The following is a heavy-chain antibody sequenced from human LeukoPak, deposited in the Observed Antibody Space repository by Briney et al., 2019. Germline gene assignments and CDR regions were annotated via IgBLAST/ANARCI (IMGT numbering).Heavy chain of an antibody. V-gene: IGHV1-2*06. J-gene: IGHJ5*02. CDR3: ARDSNYGWFDH. Sequence: ASVKVSCKASGYTFTGYYMHWVRQAPGQGREWMGRINPNSGGTNYAQKFQGRVTMTRDTSISTAYMELSRLRSDDTAVYYCARDSNYGWFDHWGQGTLVTVSS. CDR1: GYTFTGYY. CDR2: INPNSGGT. D-gene: IGHD1-7*01.